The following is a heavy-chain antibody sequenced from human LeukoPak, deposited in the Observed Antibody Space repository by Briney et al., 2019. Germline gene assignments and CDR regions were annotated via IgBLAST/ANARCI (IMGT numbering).Heavy chain of an antibody. J-gene: IGHJ4*02. CDR2: IYYSGST. Sequence: SETLSLTCTVSGGSISSYYWSWIRQPPGKGLEWIGYIYYSGSTNYNPSLKSRVTISVDTSKNQFSLKLSSVTAADTAVYYCARAGYYDSSGYSYLFDYWGQGTLVTVSS. CDR3: ARAGYYDSSGYSYLFDY. CDR1: GGSISSYY. V-gene: IGHV4-59*01. D-gene: IGHD3-22*01.